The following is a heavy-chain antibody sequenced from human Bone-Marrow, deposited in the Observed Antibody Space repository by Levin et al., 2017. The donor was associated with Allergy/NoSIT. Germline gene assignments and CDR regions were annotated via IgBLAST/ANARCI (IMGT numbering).Heavy chain of an antibody. CDR2: IYPDDSDT. V-gene: IGHV5-51*01. D-gene: IGHD2-2*01. CDR1: GYSFSDHW. CDR3: ARHATFCSGTSCRFYYYMDV. Sequence: GESLKISCQASGYSFSDHWIAWVRQMPGKGLEWMGIIYPDDSDTRYSPSFQGQVAISADRSTATAYLQWSSLKASDTAIYYCARHATFCSGTSCRFYYYMDVWGEGTSVTVSS. J-gene: IGHJ6*03.